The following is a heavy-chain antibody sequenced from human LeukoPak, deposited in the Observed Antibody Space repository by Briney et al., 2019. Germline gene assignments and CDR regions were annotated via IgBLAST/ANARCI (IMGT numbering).Heavy chain of an antibody. CDR1: GFSFISYG. CDR3: AKDGSAVAGPNWFDP. CDR2: ISDDGRSK. J-gene: IGHJ5*02. V-gene: IGHV3-30*18. Sequence: GGSLRLSCAASGFSFISYGMHWVRQAPGKGLEWVGVISDDGRSKDYADSVKGRFTISRDNSKDTLYLQMNSLRDEDTAVYYCAKDGSAVAGPNWFDPWGQGTLVTVSS. D-gene: IGHD6-19*01.